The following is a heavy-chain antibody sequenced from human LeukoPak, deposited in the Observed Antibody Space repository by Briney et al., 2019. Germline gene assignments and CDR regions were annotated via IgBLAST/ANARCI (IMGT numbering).Heavy chain of an antibody. J-gene: IGHJ4*02. CDR3: ARAYYGDYFLDY. V-gene: IGHV3-33*01. D-gene: IGHD4-17*01. CDR2: IWYDGSNK. Sequence: GRSLRLSCAASGFTFSSYGMHWVRQAPGKGLEWVAVIWYDGSNKYYAGSVKGRFTISRDNSKNTLYLQMNSLRAEDTAVYYCARAYYGDYFLDYWGQGTLVTVSS. CDR1: GFTFSSYG.